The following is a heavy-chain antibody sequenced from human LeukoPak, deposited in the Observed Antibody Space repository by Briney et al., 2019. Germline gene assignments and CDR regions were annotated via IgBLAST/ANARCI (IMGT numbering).Heavy chain of an antibody. D-gene: IGHD5-12*01. Sequence: PSETLSLTCTVSGGSISSYYWSWIRQPPGKGLEWIGYIYYSGSTNYNPSLKSRVTISVGTSKNQFSLKLSSVTAADTAVYYCARDLVATIPPYYYYYMDVWGKGTTVTVSS. CDR2: IYYSGST. CDR3: ARDLVATIPPYYYYYMDV. V-gene: IGHV4-59*01. CDR1: GGSISSYY. J-gene: IGHJ6*03.